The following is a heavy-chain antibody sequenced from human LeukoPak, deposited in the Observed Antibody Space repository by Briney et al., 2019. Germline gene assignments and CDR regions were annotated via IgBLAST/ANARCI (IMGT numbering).Heavy chain of an antibody. CDR2: ISSSSSNI. CDR1: GFTFSTYS. CDR3: ARSAYDYGAHFDY. Sequence: GGSLRLSCAASGFTFSTYSMTWVRQAPGKGLEWASYISSSSSNIYYADSVRGRFTISRDNAKNSLYLQMNSLRAEDPAVYYCARSAYDYGAHFDYWGQGTLVTVSS. V-gene: IGHV3-48*01. D-gene: IGHD5-12*01. J-gene: IGHJ4*02.